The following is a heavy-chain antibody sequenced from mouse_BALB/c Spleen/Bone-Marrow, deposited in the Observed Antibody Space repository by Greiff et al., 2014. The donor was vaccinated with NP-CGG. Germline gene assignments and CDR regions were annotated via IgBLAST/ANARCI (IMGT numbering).Heavy chain of an antibody. J-gene: IGHJ2*01. CDR2: IDPANGYT. Sequence: EVQLQQSGAELVKPGASVKLSCTASGFNIKDTYMNWVKQRAEQGLEWIGRIDPANGYTEYDPKFQGKATIIADTSSNIAYLQLGSLTSEDTAVYYCATLTGTFDYWAQGTTLTVSS. D-gene: IGHD4-1*01. V-gene: IGHV14-3*02. CDR3: ATLTGTFDY. CDR1: GFNIKDTY.